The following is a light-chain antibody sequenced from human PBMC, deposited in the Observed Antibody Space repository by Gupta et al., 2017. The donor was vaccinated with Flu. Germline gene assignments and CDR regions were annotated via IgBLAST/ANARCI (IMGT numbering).Light chain of an antibody. CDR2: AAS. CDR1: QSISSY. J-gene: IGKJ2*02. V-gene: IGKV1-39*01. Sequence: PSSLSASVGDRVTITCRASQSISSYLNWYQQKPGKAPKLLIYAASSLQSGVPSRFSGSGSGTDFTLTIISLQPEDFATYYCQQSYSTPCTFGQGTKLEIK. CDR3: QQSYSTPCT.